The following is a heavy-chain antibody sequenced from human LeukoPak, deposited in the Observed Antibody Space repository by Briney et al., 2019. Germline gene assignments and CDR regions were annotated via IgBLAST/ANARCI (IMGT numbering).Heavy chain of an antibody. J-gene: IGHJ4*02. CDR3: ARERAGDCSGGSCYSGSFDY. CDR2: IWYDGSNK. CDR1: GFTFSSYG. D-gene: IGHD2-15*01. Sequence: GGSLRLSCAASGFTFSSYGMHWVRQAPGKGLEWVAVIWYDGSNKYYADSVKGRFAISRDNSKNTLYLQMNSLRAEDTAVCYCARERAGDCSGGSCYSGSFDYWGQGTLVTVSS. V-gene: IGHV3-33*01.